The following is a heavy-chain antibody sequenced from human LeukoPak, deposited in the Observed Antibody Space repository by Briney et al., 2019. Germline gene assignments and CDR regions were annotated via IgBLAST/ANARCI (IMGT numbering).Heavy chain of an antibody. Sequence: GGSLRLSCAASGFTFSSYAMSWVCQAPGKGLEWVSAISGSGGSTYYADSVKGRFTISRDNSKNTLYLQMNSLRAEDTAVYYCAKDLVSGYSSGWYDAVFDYWGQGTLVTVSS. D-gene: IGHD6-19*01. CDR2: ISGSGGST. CDR3: AKDLVSGYSSGWYDAVFDY. CDR1: GFTFSSYA. J-gene: IGHJ4*02. V-gene: IGHV3-23*01.